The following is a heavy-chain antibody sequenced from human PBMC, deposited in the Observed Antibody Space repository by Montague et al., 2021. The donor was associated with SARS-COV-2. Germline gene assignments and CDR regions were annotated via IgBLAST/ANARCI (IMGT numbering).Heavy chain of an antibody. CDR2: VYYRGST. CDR1: GGSINSHY. D-gene: IGHD3-16*02. CDR3: ARANLVTFGGVIDLFEH. V-gene: IGHV4-59*11. Sequence: SETLSLTCTVSGGSINSHYWSWIRQSPGQGLEWIAYVYYRGSTXXXPSXXXRVTISVETSKNQFYLKLTSVTAADAAVYYCARANLVTFGGVIDLFEHWGQGSLVTVSS. J-gene: IGHJ4*02.